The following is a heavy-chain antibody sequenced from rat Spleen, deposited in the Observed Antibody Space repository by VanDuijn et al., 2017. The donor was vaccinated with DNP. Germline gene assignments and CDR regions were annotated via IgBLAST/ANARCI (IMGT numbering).Heavy chain of an antibody. V-gene: IGHV3-1*01. CDR3: TRRYDGTHYFGDY. Sequence: EVQLQESGSGLVKPSQSLSLTCSVTGYSITSNYWGWIRKFPGNKLEYIGHISYSGSTNYNPSLKSRLSITRDTSKNQFFLQVNSVTSEDTATYYCTRRYDGTHYFGDYWGQGVMVTVSS. J-gene: IGHJ2*01. CDR1: GYSITSNY. D-gene: IGHD1-12*02. CDR2: ISYSGST.